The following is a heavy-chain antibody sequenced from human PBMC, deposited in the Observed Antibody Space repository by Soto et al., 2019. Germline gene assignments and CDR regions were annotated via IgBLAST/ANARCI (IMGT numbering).Heavy chain of an antibody. CDR2: ISYDGSNK. Sequence: PGGSLRLSCAASGFTFSSYAMHWVRQAPGKGLEWVAVISYDGSNKYYADSVKGRFTISRDNSKNTLYLQMNSLRAEDTAVYYCARDNLFRIVGATMAYWGQGTLVTVPS. CDR1: GFTFSSYA. CDR3: ARDNLFRIVGATMAY. J-gene: IGHJ4*02. D-gene: IGHD1-26*01. V-gene: IGHV3-30-3*01.